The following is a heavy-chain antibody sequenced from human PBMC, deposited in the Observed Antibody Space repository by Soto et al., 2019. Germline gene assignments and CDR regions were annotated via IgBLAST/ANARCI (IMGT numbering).Heavy chain of an antibody. Sequence: GGSLRLSCAASGFTFSSYAMSWVRQAPGKGLEWVSAISGSGGSTYYADSMKGRFTISRDNSKNTLYLQMNSLRAEDTAVYYCAKASGYSSGLYYFDYWGQGTLVTVSS. J-gene: IGHJ4*02. D-gene: IGHD6-19*01. CDR1: GFTFSSYA. CDR2: ISGSGGST. V-gene: IGHV3-23*01. CDR3: AKASGYSSGLYYFDY.